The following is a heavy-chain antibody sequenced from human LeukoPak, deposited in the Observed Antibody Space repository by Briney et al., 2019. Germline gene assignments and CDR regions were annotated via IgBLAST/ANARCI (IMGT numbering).Heavy chain of an antibody. Sequence: PGGSLRLSCAASGFTFSSCAMYWVRQAPGKGLEWVAVISYDGSDKYYADSVKGRFTISRDNSKSTLYLQMNSLRPEDTAVYYCARGYFYDSSGPNNGWDYWGQGTLVTVSS. D-gene: IGHD3-22*01. CDR2: ISYDGSDK. J-gene: IGHJ4*02. CDR3: ARGYFYDSSGPNNGWDY. V-gene: IGHV3-30*04. CDR1: GFTFSSCA.